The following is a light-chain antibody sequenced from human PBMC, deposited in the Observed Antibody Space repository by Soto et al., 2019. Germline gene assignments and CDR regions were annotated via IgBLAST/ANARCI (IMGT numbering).Light chain of an antibody. CDR3: QQLNSYPLT. CDR2: AAS. Sequence: IQLTQSPSSLSASVGDRVTITCRASQGIGSYLPWYQQKPGRAPNLLIYAASTLQSGVPSRFSGSGSGTDFTLTISSLQPEDSATYYCQQLNSYPLTFGGGTNVEIK. V-gene: IGKV1-9*01. J-gene: IGKJ4*01. CDR1: QGIGSY.